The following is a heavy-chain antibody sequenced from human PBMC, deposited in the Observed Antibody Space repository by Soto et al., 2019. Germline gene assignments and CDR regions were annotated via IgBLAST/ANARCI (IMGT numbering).Heavy chain of an antibody. CDR2: IWYDGSNK. CDR1: GFTFSSYG. CDR3: ARDPERKYCSGGSCYGAFDY. J-gene: IGHJ4*02. D-gene: IGHD2-15*01. Sequence: QVQLVESGGCVVQPGRSLRLSCAASGFTFSSYGMHWVRQAPGKGLEWGAVIWYDGSNKYYADSVKGLFTISRDNSKNTLYLQMNSLRAEDTAVYYCARDPERKYCSGGSCYGAFDYWGQGTLVTVSS. V-gene: IGHV3-33*01.